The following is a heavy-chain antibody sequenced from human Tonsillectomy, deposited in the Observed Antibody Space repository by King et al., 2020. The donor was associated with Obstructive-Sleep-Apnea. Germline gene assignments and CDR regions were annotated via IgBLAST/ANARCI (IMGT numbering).Heavy chain of an antibody. Sequence: QLVQSGGGLLQPGGSLRLSCEASGFTFISYAMSWVRQAPGGGLNWVSAISGSGGSPYYADSVKGRLTVSRDNSKNTLYLQMDSLRAEDTAVYYCAREYYDSSGYYGYAVDYWGQGTLVTVSS. CDR3: AREYYDSSGYYGYAVDY. CDR1: GFTFISYA. J-gene: IGHJ4*02. CDR2: ISGSGGSP. D-gene: IGHD3-22*01. V-gene: IGHV3-23*04.